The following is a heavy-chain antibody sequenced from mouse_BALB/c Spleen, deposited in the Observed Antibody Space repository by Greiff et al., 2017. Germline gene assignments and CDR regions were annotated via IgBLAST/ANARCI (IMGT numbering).Heavy chain of an antibody. CDR3: ARDYAMDY. CDR2: ISDGGSYT. CDR1: GFTFSDYY. V-gene: IGHV5-4*02. J-gene: IGHJ4*01. Sequence: EVMLVESGGGLVKPGGSLKLSCAASGFTFSDYYMSWVRQTPEKRLEWVATISDGGSYTYYPDSVKGRFTISRDNAKNNLYLQMSSLKSEDTAMYYCARDYAMDYWGQGTSVTVSS.